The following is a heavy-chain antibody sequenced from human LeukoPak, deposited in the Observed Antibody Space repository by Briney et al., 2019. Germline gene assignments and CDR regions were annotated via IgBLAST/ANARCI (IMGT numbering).Heavy chain of an antibody. CDR2: ISYDGSNK. CDR3: ARVVGGSGSYYKDYYGMDV. J-gene: IGHJ6*02. V-gene: IGHV3-30-3*01. D-gene: IGHD3-10*01. CDR1: GFTFSSYA. Sequence: GGSLRLSCAASGFTFSSYAMHWVRQAPGKGLEWVAVISYDGSNKYYADSVKGRFTISRDNSKNTLYLQMNSLRAEDTAVYYCARVVGGSGSYYKDYYGMDVWGQGTTVTVSS.